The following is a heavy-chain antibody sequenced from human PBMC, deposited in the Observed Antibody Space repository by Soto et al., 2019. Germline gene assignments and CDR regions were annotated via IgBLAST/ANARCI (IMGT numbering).Heavy chain of an antibody. D-gene: IGHD3-9*01. J-gene: IGHJ5*02. Sequence: SEILSLTCTVSGGSISTYYWSWIRQPPGKGLEWIGYIYYSGSTNYNPSLKSRVTISLDTSKNQFSLKLSSVTAADTAVYYCARDRLANWFDPWGQGTLVTVSS. V-gene: IGHV4-59*01. CDR2: IYYSGST. CDR3: ARDRLANWFDP. CDR1: GGSISTYY.